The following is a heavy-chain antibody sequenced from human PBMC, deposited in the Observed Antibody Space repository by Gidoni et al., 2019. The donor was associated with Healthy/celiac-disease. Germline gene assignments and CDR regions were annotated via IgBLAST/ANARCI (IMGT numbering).Heavy chain of an antibody. Sequence: QVQLVESGGGVVQPGRSLRLSSAASGFTFSSYGMHWVRQAPGKGLEWVAVIWYDGSNKYYADSVKGRFTISRDNSKNTLYLQMNSLRAEDTAVYYCARDPRRRAGAEMDVWGKGTTVTVSS. V-gene: IGHV3-33*01. D-gene: IGHD4-17*01. CDR1: GFTFSSYG. CDR2: IWYDGSNK. CDR3: ARDPRRRAGAEMDV. J-gene: IGHJ6*04.